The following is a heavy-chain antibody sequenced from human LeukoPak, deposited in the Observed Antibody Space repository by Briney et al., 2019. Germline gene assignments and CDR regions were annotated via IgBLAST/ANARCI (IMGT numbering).Heavy chain of an antibody. CDR1: GYIFTSYY. J-gene: IGHJ4*02. D-gene: IGHD6-6*01. CDR2: INPSGGST. V-gene: IGHV1-46*01. Sequence: VASVKVSCKASGYIFTSYYMHWVRQAPGQGLEWMGIINPSGGSTSYAQKFQGRVTMTRDTSTSTVYMEMSSLRSKDTAVYYCARSLPPYISSSGFDYWGRGTLVTVSS. CDR3: ARSLPPYISSSGFDY.